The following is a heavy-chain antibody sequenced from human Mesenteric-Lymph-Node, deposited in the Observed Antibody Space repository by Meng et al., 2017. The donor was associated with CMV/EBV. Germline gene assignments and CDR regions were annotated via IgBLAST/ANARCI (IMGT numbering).Heavy chain of an antibody. D-gene: IGHD5-18*01. V-gene: IGHV1-8*01. CDR2: MNPNSGNT. CDR3: ASSRGYSYDY. J-gene: IGHJ4*02. Sequence: ASVKVSCKASGYTFTSYDVNWVRQATGQGLEWMGWMNPNSGNTDFAQKFQGRVTMTRNTSINTAYMELSSLRSDDTAVYYCASSRGYSYDYWGQGTLVTVSS. CDR1: GYTFTSYD.